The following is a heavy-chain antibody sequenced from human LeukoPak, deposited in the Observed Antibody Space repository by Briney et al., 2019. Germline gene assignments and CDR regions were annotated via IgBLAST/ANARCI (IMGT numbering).Heavy chain of an antibody. D-gene: IGHD2-8*01. Sequence: ASVKVSCKASGYTFTNYGITWLRQAPGQGLEGMGWISAYNGDTNYAQKLQGRITMTTDTSTSTAYRELTSLRSDDTAMYYCAREFASTVLMVNWFDPWGQGTLVSVSS. CDR2: ISAYNGDT. V-gene: IGHV1-18*01. J-gene: IGHJ5*02. CDR1: GYTFTNYG. CDR3: AREFASTVLMVNWFDP.